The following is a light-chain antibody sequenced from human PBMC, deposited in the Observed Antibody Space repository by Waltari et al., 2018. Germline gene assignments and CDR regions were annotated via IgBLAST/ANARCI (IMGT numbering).Light chain of an antibody. V-gene: IGLV1-44*01. CDR3: ATWDYSLDGQV. Sequence: QSVLTQPPSASGTPGQRVTISCSGSRSNIGAEVVNWYQVLPGTAPRLLIYSTNHRPWGVPERFSGSKSGTSASLAISGLQSEDEADYYCATWDYSLDGQVFGGGTKLTVL. J-gene: IGLJ3*02. CDR1: RSNIGAEV. CDR2: STN.